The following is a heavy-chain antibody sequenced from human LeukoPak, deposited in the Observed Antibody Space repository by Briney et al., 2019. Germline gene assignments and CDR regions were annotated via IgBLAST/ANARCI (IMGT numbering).Heavy chain of an antibody. CDR3: ASREGRDKITGLIEP. V-gene: IGHV3-21*01. D-gene: IGHD1-14*01. CDR1: GFTFSSYS. CDR2: ISSSRSYI. Sequence: GGSLRLSCAASGFTFSSYSMNWVRQAPGKGLEWVSSISSSRSYIYYADSVKGRFTISRDNAKNSLYLQMNSLRAEDTAVYYRASREGRDKITGLIEPWGQGTLVTVSS. J-gene: IGHJ5*02.